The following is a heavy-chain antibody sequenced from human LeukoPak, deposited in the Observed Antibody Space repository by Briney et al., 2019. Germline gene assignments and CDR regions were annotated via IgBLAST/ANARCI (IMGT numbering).Heavy chain of an antibody. CDR3: ARAEMALQKTFDY. CDR2: INPSGGST. J-gene: IGHJ4*02. D-gene: IGHD5-24*01. CDR1: GYTFTDYH. Sequence: GASVKVSCKASGYTFTDYHIHWVRQAPGQGLEWMGIINPSGGSTSYAQKFQGRVTMTRDTSTSTVYMELSSLRSEDTAVYYCARAEMALQKTFDYWGQGTLVTVSS. V-gene: IGHV1-46*01.